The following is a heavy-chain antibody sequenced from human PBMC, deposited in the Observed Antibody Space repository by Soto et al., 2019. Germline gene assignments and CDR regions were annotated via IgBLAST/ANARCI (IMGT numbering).Heavy chain of an antibody. V-gene: IGHV3-23*01. CDR1: GFTFSSYA. CDR3: AKESGYSYLRYFDY. J-gene: IGHJ4*02. CDR2: ISGSGGST. D-gene: IGHD5-18*01. Sequence: PGVSLRLSCAAAGFTFSSYAMHWVRQAPGKGLEWVSAISGSGGSTYYADSVKGRFTISRDNSKNTLYLQMNSLRAEDTAVYYCAKESGYSYLRYFDYWGQGTLVTVSS.